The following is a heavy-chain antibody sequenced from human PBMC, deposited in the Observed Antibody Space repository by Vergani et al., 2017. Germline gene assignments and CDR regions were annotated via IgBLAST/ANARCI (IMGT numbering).Heavy chain of an antibody. CDR3: AKSPHYDFWSGQDAFDI. V-gene: IGHV3-48*01. D-gene: IGHD3-3*01. Sequence: EVQLVESGGGLVQPGGSLRLSCAASGFTFSSYSMNWVRQAPGKGLEWVSYISSSSSTIYYADSVKGRFTISRDNAKNSLYLQMNSLRAEDTAVYYCAKSPHYDFWSGQDAFDIWGQGTMVTVSS. CDR2: ISSSSSTI. CDR1: GFTFSSYS. J-gene: IGHJ3*02.